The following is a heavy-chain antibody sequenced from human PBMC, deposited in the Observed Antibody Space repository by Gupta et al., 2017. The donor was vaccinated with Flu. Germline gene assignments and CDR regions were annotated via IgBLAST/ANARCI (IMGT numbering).Heavy chain of an antibody. D-gene: IGHD5-18*01. CDR3: AKVCGKQLWLFGFDY. V-gene: IGHV3-23*01. J-gene: IGHJ4*02. CDR1: GFIFSNYA. CDR2: ITAGGDDT. Sequence: EVLLLESGGGLVQPGESLRLSCAASGFIFSNYAMSWVRQAPGKGLEWVAAITAGGDDTYYAHAGRGRLTIYRDNSKSTLFLQMSSLRDEDTALYYCAKVCGKQLWLFGFDYWGQGKLVTVSS.